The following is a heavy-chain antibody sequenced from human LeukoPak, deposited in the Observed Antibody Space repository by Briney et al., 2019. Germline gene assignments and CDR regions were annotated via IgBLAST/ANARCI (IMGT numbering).Heavy chain of an antibody. CDR3: ARDVKVGQWLVLRLGY. J-gene: IGHJ4*02. Sequence: SVKVSCKASGGTFSSYAISWVRQAAGQGREWMGGIIPIFGTANYAQKFQGRVTITADKSTSTAYMELSSLRSEDTAVYYCARDVKVGQWLVLRLGYWGQGTLVTVSS. D-gene: IGHD6-19*01. CDR2: IIPIFGTA. CDR1: GGTFSSYA. V-gene: IGHV1-69*06.